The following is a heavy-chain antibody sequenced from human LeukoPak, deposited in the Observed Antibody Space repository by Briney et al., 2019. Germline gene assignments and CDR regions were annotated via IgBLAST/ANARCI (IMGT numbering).Heavy chain of an antibody. CDR3: AREIFGARAFQY. V-gene: IGHV4-59*01. CDR1: GGSISSYY. CDR2: IHYSGTT. D-gene: IGHD3-3*01. Sequence: PSETLSLTCTVSGGSISSYYWSWIRQPPGQGLVWIGYIHYSGTTNYNPSLKGRVTISVDTSKNQFSLKLTSVTAADTAVYYCAREIFGARAFQYWGQGILVTVSS. J-gene: IGHJ4*02.